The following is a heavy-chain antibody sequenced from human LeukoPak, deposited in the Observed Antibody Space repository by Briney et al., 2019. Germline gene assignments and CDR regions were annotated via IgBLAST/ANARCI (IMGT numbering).Heavy chain of an antibody. D-gene: IGHD2-2*01. CDR2: IRSDGSSK. V-gene: IGHV3-30*02. CDR1: GFTFSSYG. Sequence: AGGSLRLSCAASGFTFSSYGMHWVRQAPGKGLEWVAFIRSDGSSKYYADSVNGRFTISRDNTKNTLYLQMNSLRVEDTAVYYCAKDLPAAYFDYWGQGTLVTVSS. J-gene: IGHJ4*02. CDR3: AKDLPAAYFDY.